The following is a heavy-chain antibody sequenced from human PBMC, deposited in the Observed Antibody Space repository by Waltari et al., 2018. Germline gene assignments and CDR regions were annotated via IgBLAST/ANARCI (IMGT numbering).Heavy chain of an antibody. CDR3: ARVARAVGATPLFPY. CDR1: GYTFTGYY. Sequence: QVQLVQSGAEVKKPGASVKVSCKASGYTFTGYYMPWVRQAPGQGLEWMGRINPNSGGTNYAQKFQGRVTMTRDTSISTAYMELSRLRSDDTAVYYCARVARAVGATPLFPYWGQGTLVTVSS. D-gene: IGHD1-26*01. CDR2: INPNSGGT. J-gene: IGHJ4*02. V-gene: IGHV1-2*06.